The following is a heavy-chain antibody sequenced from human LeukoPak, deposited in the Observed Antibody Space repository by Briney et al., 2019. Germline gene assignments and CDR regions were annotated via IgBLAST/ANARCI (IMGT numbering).Heavy chain of an antibody. CDR3: AKDWRRIVLVAAVTRHGNYMDV. Sequence: GSLRLSCAASGFTFSSYAMHWVRQAPGKGLEWVAVISYDGSNKYYADSVKGRFTISRDNSKDTLYLQMNSLRGEDTAVYYCAKDWRRIVLVAAVTRHGNYMDVWGKGTTVTISS. V-gene: IGHV3-30*04. D-gene: IGHD2-15*01. J-gene: IGHJ6*03. CDR2: ISYDGSNK. CDR1: GFTFSSYA.